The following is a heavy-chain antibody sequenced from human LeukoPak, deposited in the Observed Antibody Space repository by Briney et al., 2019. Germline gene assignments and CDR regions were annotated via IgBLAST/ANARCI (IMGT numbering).Heavy chain of an antibody. CDR1: GFTFSSYC. CDR2: ISSSGRDI. Sequence: GGSLRLSCAASGFTFSSYCMSWVRQAPGKGLEWVSSISSSGRDIYYPDSVKGRFTISRDNAKNSLYLQMNSLRAEDTAVYYCARGLPWEGVTMVDSWGQGTLVIVSS. J-gene: IGHJ4*02. D-gene: IGHD4/OR15-4a*01. CDR3: ARGLPWEGVTMVDS. V-gene: IGHV3-21*01.